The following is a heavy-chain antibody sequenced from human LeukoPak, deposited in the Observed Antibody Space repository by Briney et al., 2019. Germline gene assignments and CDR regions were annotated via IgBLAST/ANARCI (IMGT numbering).Heavy chain of an antibody. CDR1: GFTFSDYY. Sequence: PGGSLRLSCAASGFTFSDYYMSWIRQAPGKGLEWVSYISSSSSYTNYADSVKGRFTISRDNAKNSLYLQMNSLRAEDTAVYYCARDPGYSSSWPYFDYWGQGTLVTVSS. D-gene: IGHD6-13*01. CDR3: ARDPGYSSSWPYFDY. CDR2: ISSSSSYT. J-gene: IGHJ4*02. V-gene: IGHV3-11*06.